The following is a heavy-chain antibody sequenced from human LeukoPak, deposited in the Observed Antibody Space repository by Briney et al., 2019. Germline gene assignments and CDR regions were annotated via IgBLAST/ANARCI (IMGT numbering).Heavy chain of an antibody. CDR1: GGSISSTNYY. Sequence: SETLSLTCTVSGGSISSTNYYWGWIRQPPGKGLEWIGSIYYSGSTYYNPSLKSRVTISVDTSKNQFSLKLSSVTAADTAVYYCTSHDSGSYYRFDYWGQGTLVTVSS. CDR2: IYYSGST. CDR3: TSHDSGSYYRFDY. D-gene: IGHD1-26*01. V-gene: IGHV4-39*07. J-gene: IGHJ4*02.